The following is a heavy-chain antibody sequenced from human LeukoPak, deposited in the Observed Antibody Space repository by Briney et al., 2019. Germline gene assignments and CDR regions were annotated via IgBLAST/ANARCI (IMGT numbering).Heavy chain of an antibody. V-gene: IGHV3-66*02. CDR1: GFTVSSNY. Sequence: GGSLRLSCAASGFTVSSNYMSWVRQAPGKGLEWVSVIYSGGSTYYADSVNGRFTISRDNSKNTLYLQMNSLKTEDTAVYYCASPSGSSWYYFDYWGQGTLVTVSS. CDR3: ASPSGSSWYYFDY. D-gene: IGHD6-13*01. J-gene: IGHJ4*02. CDR2: IYSGGST.